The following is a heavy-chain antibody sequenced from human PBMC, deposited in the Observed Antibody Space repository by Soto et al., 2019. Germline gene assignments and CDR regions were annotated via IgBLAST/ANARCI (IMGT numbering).Heavy chain of an antibody. V-gene: IGHV1-18*01. CDR2: ISAYNGNT. Sequence: ASVKVSCKASGYTFTSYGISWVRQAPGQGLEWMGWISAYNGNTNYEQKLQGRVTMTTDTSTSTAYMELRSLRSDDTAVYYCAGDPEIGLWLADNWFDPWGQGTLVTVSS. CDR1: GYTFTSYG. CDR3: AGDPEIGLWLADNWFDP. D-gene: IGHD6-19*01. J-gene: IGHJ5*02.